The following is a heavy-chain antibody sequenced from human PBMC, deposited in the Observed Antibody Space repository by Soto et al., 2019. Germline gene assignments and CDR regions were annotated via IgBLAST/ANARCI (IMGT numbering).Heavy chain of an antibody. CDR2: IDPSDSYT. CDR3: ARLYYDSSDYYYYYGMDV. V-gene: IGHV5-10-1*01. CDR1: GYSFTSYW. J-gene: IGHJ6*02. Sequence: GESLKISCKGSGYSFTSYWISWVRQMPGKGLEWMGRIDPSDSYTNYSPSFQGHVTISADKSISTAYLQWSSLKASDTAMYYCARLYYDSSDYYYYYGMDVWGQGTTVTVS. D-gene: IGHD3-22*01.